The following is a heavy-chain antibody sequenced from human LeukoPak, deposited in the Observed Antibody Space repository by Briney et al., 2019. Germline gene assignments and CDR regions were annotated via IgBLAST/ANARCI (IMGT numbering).Heavy chain of an antibody. Sequence: SETLSLTCTVSGYSISSGYYWGWIRQPPGKGLEWIGSIYHSGSTYYNPSLKSRVTISVDTSKNQFSLKLSSVTAADTAVYYCARDYVDIVALYYFDYWGQGTLVTVSS. CDR3: ARDYVDIVALYYFDY. D-gene: IGHD5-12*01. CDR1: GYSISSGYY. V-gene: IGHV4-38-2*02. CDR2: IYHSGST. J-gene: IGHJ4*02.